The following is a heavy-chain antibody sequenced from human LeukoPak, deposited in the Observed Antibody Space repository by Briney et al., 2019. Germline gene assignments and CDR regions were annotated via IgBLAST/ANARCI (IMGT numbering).Heavy chain of an antibody. CDR1: GGSISSYY. CDR3: ARDRXAXGGVLD. V-gene: IGHV4-59*01. Sequence: SETLSLTCIVAGGSISSYYWTWIRQPPGKGLEWIGYIYYNGSXXXXPSLKSRVTISVDTAKNQFSLKLSSVTAADTTVYYCARDRXAXGGVLDWGQGILVTVSS. D-gene: IGHD3-16*01. CDR2: IYYNGSX. J-gene: IGHJ4*02.